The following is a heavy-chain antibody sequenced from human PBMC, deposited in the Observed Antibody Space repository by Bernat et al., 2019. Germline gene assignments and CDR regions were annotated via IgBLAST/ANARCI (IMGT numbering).Heavy chain of an antibody. CDR3: ARSRGEIVGATTKAFDI. Sequence: QVQLQQWGAGLLKPSETLSLTCAVYGGSFSGYYWSWIRQPPGKGLEWIGEINHSGSTNYNPSLKSRVTITVDTSKNQFSLKLSNVTTADTAVYYCARSRGEIVGATTKAFDIWGEGTMVTVAS. CDR2: INHSGST. J-gene: IGHJ3*02. D-gene: IGHD1-26*01. V-gene: IGHV4-34*01. CDR1: GGSFSGYY.